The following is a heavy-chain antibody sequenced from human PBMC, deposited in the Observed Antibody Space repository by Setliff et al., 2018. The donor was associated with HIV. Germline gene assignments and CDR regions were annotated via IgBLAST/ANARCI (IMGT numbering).Heavy chain of an antibody. CDR2: ISAYNGNT. D-gene: IGHD3-22*01. CDR1: GYTFTSYG. CDR3: ARVTRDYYDSRALYYFDY. J-gene: IGHJ4*02. Sequence: ASVKVSCKASGYTFTSYGISWVRQAPGQGLEWMGWISAYNGNTNYAQKLQGRVTMTIDTSTSTGYMDLRSLRSDDTAVYYCARVTRDYYDSRALYYFDYWGQGTLVTVSS. V-gene: IGHV1-18*01.